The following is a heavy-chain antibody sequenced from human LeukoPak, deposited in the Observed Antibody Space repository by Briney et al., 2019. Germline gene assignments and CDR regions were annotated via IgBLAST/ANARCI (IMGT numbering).Heavy chain of an antibody. D-gene: IGHD2-2*02. CDR2: INHSGST. CDR1: GGSISSGDYY. J-gene: IGHJ4*02. CDR3: ARRVVNCSSTSCYIHLDY. V-gene: IGHV4-30-4*08. Sequence: PSQTLSLTCTVFGGSISSGDYYWSWIRQPPGKGLEWIGEINHSGSTNYDPSLKSRVTISVDTSKNQFSLKLSSVTAADTAVYYCARRVVNCSSTSCYIHLDYWGQGTLVTVSS.